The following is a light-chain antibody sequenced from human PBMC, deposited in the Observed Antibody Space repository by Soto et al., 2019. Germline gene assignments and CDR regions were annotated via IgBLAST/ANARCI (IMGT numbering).Light chain of an antibody. CDR3: QSHDSSLSGYV. CDR2: GNS. V-gene: IGLV1-40*01. Sequence: QSVLTQPPSVSGAPGQRVTISCTGSSSNIGAGYDVHWYQQLPGTAPKLLIYGNSNRPSGVPDRFSGSKSGTSASLAITGLQAEDEADYYCQSHDSSLSGYVFGTVTKVTVL. CDR1: SSNIGAGYD. J-gene: IGLJ1*01.